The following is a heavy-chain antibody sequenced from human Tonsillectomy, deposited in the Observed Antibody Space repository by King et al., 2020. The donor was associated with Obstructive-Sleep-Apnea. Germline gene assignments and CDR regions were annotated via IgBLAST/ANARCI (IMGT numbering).Heavy chain of an antibody. V-gene: IGHV4-4*02. CDR1: GGSISSSNW. D-gene: IGHD4-23*01. CDR2: IYHRGST. J-gene: IGHJ4*02. CDR3: ATDSNRIDDYGGNSYFDR. Sequence: VQLQESGPGLVKPSGTLSLTCAISGGSISSSNWWSWVRQPPGKGLEWIGEIYHRGSTNYNPSLKSRVTISVDKSKNQFSLSLSSLTAADTAVYYCATDSNRIDDYGGNSYFDRWGQGTLVTVSS.